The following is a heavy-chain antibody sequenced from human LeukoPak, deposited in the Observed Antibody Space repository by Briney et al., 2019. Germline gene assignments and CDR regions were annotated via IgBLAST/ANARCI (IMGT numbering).Heavy chain of an antibody. V-gene: IGHV4-61*02. D-gene: IGHD6-19*01. Sequence: SYTLPLTYILSRGCLSSGSYYWRWIRQPAAKELAWIGRIYTSGSTNYNPSLKSRVTISVDTSKNQFSLKLSSVTAADTAVYYCARARLALDYWGQGTLVTVSS. J-gene: IGHJ4*02. CDR1: RGCLSSGSYY. CDR3: ARARLALDY. CDR2: IYTSGST.